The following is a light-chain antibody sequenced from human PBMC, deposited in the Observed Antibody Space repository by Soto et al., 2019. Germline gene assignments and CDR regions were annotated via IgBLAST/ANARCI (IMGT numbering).Light chain of an antibody. J-gene: IGLJ1*01. CDR1: SSDVGGYNY. V-gene: IGLV2-14*01. CDR3: SSYTSSSTLYV. Sequence: QSALTQPASVSGSPGQSITFSCTGTSSDVGGYNYVSWYQQHPGKAPKLMIYDVSNRPSGVSNRFSGSKSGNTASLTISGLQAEDEADYYCSSYTSSSTLYVFGTGTKLTV. CDR2: DVS.